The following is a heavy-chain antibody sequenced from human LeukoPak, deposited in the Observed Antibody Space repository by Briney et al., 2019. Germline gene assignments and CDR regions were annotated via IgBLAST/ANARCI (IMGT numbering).Heavy chain of an antibody. D-gene: IGHD3-22*01. Sequence: PGGSLRLSCAASGFTFSSYEMNWVRQAPGKGLEWVSYIRSSGSTIYYAYSVKGRFTISTDNAKNSLYLQMNSLRAEDTAVYYCAKDRGSGYHYFDYWGQGTLVTVS. V-gene: IGHV3-48*03. CDR3: AKDRGSGYHYFDY. CDR2: IRSSGSTI. CDR1: GFTFSSYE. J-gene: IGHJ4*02.